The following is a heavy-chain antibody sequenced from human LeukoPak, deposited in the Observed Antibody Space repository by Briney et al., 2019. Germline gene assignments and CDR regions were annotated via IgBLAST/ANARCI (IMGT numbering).Heavy chain of an antibody. CDR3: ARENGYRYDY. J-gene: IGHJ4*02. CDR1: GGSITSYY. CDR2: IYYSGST. Sequence: ASETLSLTCTVSGGSITSYYWSWIRQPPGKGLEWIGSIYYSGSTNYNPSLKSRVTISVDTSKNQFSLKLSSVTAADTALYYCARENGYRYDYWGQGTLVTVSS. D-gene: IGHD5-18*01. V-gene: IGHV4-59*01.